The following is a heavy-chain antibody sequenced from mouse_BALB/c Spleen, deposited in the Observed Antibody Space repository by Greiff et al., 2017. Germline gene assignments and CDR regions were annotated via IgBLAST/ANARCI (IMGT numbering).Heavy chain of an antibody. J-gene: IGHJ4*01. Sequence: QVQLKESGPELVKPGASVKISCKASGYAFSSSWMNWVKQRPGQGLEWIGRIYPGDGDTNYNGKFKGKATLTTDKSSSTAYMQLSSLTSVDSAVYFCARWGGALDYWGQGTSVTVSS. CDR3: ARWGGALDY. CDR1: GYAFSSSW. V-gene: IGHV1-82*01. CDR2: IYPGDGDT.